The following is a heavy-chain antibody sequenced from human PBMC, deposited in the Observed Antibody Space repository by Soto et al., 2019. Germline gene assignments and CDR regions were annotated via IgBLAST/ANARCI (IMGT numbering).Heavy chain of an antibody. V-gene: IGHV4-31*03. J-gene: IGHJ5*02. Sequence: SETLSLTCTVSGASISSGGYYWSWIRQRPEKGLEWISYTYYSGCTYYNPSIKRRVSISVDTSKNQFSLKLSSVTAADTSVYYCARGARYWFDPWGQGTLVTVSS. CDR1: GASISSGGYY. CDR3: ARGARYWFDP. CDR2: TYYSGCT.